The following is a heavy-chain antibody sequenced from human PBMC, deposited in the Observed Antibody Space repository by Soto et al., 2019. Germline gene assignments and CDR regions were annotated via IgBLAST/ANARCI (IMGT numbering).Heavy chain of an antibody. CDR3: ARGGYSGYPTPFIDY. V-gene: IGHV3-53*02. CDR2: IYSGGST. D-gene: IGHD5-12*01. CDR1: GFTVSSNY. Sequence: EVQLVETGGGLIQPGGSLRLSCAASGFTVSSNYMSWVRQAPGTGLEWVSVIYSGGSTYYADSVKGRFTISRDNSKNALYLQMNSLSAEETAVYYCARGGYSGYPTPFIDYWGQGTLVTVSS. J-gene: IGHJ4*02.